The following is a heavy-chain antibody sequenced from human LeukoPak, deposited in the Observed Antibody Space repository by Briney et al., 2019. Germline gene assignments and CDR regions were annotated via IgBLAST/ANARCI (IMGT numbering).Heavy chain of an antibody. D-gene: IGHD6-13*01. J-gene: IGHJ5*02. Sequence: GASVKVSCKASGGTFSSYAISWVRQAPGQGLEWMGGIIPIFGTANYAQKFQGRVTITADESTSTAYMELSSLRSEDTAVYYCATDSTGSSWYRDWFDPWGQGTLVTVSS. V-gene: IGHV1-69*13. CDR3: ATDSTGSSWYRDWFDP. CDR1: GGTFSSYA. CDR2: IIPIFGTA.